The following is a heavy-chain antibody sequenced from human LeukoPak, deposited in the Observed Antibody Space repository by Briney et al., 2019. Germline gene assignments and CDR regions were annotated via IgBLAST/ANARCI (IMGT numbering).Heavy chain of an antibody. V-gene: IGHV1-69*13. CDR3: ARDRDDYSNFDY. D-gene: IGHD4-11*01. Sequence: GASVKVSCKASGGTFSSYAISWVRQAPGQGLEWMGGIIPIFGTANYAQKFQGRVTITADESTSTAYMELSSLRSEDTAVYYCARDRDDYSNFDYWGQGTLVTVPS. J-gene: IGHJ4*02. CDR2: IIPIFGTA. CDR1: GGTFSSYA.